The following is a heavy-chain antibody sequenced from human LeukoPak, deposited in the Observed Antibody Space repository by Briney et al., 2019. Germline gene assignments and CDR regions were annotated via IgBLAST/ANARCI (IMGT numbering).Heavy chain of an antibody. Sequence: SETLSLTCSVSGDSINSDYWSWIRQPPGKGLEWIGYIYYNGRTNYNPSLKSRVTISADTSKNQFSLKLSSVTAADTAVYYCASSASWSFLQAHWGQGTLVTVPS. CDR2: IYYNGRT. J-gene: IGHJ4*02. V-gene: IGHV4-59*08. CDR1: GDSINSDY. D-gene: IGHD3-3*01. CDR3: ASSASWSFLQAH.